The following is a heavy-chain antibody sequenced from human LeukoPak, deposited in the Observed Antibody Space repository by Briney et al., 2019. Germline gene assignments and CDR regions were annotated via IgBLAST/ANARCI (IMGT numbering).Heavy chain of an antibody. D-gene: IGHD3-16*01. CDR3: AKGSSWGGRYYFDY. J-gene: IGHJ4*02. CDR1: AFTFSSYA. V-gene: IGHV3-23*01. Sequence: GGSLRLSCAASAFTFSSYAMNWVRQAPGRGLEWVSAISGSGGSTHYADSVKGWFTISRDNSKNTLYLQMNSLRAEDTAVYYCAKGSSWGGRYYFDYWGQGTLVTVSS. CDR2: ISGSGGST.